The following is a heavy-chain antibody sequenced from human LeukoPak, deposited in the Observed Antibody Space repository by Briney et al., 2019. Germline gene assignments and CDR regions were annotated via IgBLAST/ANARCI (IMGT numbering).Heavy chain of an antibody. CDR3: ARETSLAGFASGLGFNY. D-gene: IGHD6-19*01. J-gene: IGHJ4*02. V-gene: IGHV4-59*01. CDR2: IYGSGYT. Sequence: SETLSLTCTVSGDSIIGYYWSWIRQPPGKGLEWIGNIYGSGYTNYNPSLKSRVTMSIDTSKNHFSLKLTSVTAADTATYYCARETSLAGFASGLGFNYWGQGILVSVSS. CDR1: GDSIIGYY.